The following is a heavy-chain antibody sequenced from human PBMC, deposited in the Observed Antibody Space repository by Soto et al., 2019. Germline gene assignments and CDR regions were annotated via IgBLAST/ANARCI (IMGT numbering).Heavy chain of an antibody. CDR1: GFTFNGAW. CDR2: VKSSANGGAI. J-gene: IGHJ4*02. D-gene: IGHD3-16*01. CDR3: SADLPDWGAYAFDY. V-gene: IGHV3-15*07. Sequence: EVQLVESGGGLVKPGGSLRLSCAASGFTFNGAWMNWVRQAPGKGLEWVGRVKSSANGGAIDYAAPVEGRFTISRDDSKNMRYRQINSLITEDTAFYYCSADLPDWGAYAFDYWGQGTLVTVSS.